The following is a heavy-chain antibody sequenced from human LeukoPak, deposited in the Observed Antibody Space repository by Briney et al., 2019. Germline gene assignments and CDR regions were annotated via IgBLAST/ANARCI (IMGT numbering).Heavy chain of an antibody. CDR3: AGGPPIQLWPRYYYYYYGMDV. J-gene: IGHJ6*02. CDR1: GYTCTSYD. Sequence: ASVNVSCKASGYTCTSYDINWVRLPTGQGLEWKGWMNLNSGNTGYAQKFQGRVTMTRNTSISTAYMELSSLRSEDTAVYYCAGGPPIQLWPRYYYYYYGMDVWGQGTTVTVSS. CDR2: MNLNSGNT. V-gene: IGHV1-8*01. D-gene: IGHD5-18*01.